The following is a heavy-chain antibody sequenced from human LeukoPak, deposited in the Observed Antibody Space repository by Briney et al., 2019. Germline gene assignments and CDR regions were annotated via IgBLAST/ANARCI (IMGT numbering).Heavy chain of an antibody. J-gene: IGHJ4*02. CDR2: IYHSGSP. CDR3: ARVNINNWHSCDY. CDR1: GGSISSNNW. D-gene: IGHD1-1*01. Sequence: PSETLSLTCAVSGGSISSNNWWGWVRQSPGKGLEWIGEIYHSGSPNYNPSLKSRVTISVDKSRNHSSLNLSSVTAADTAVYYCARVNINNWHSCDYWGQGTLVTVSS. V-gene: IGHV4-4*02.